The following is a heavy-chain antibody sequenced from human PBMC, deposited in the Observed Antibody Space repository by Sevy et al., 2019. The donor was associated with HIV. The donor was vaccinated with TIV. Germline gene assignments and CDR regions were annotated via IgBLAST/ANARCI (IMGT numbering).Heavy chain of an antibody. CDR3: AKDRAYYYDSSGFNDAFDI. CDR1: GFTFDDYA. J-gene: IGHJ3*02. CDR2: ISWNSGSI. D-gene: IGHD3-22*01. V-gene: IGHV3-9*01. Sequence: GGSLRLSCAASGFTFDDYAMHWVRQAPGKGLEWVSGISWNSGSIGYADSVKGRFTISRDNAKNSLYLQMNSLRAEDTALYYCAKDRAYYYDSSGFNDAFDIWGPGTMVTVSS.